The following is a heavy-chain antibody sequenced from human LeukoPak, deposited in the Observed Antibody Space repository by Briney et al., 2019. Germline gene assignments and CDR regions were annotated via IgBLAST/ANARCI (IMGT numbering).Heavy chain of an antibody. D-gene: IGHD3-22*01. J-gene: IGHJ5*02. CDR1: GFTFSSYW. V-gene: IGHV3-74*01. CDR2: INSDGSST. Sequence: GGSLRLSCAASGFTFSSYWMHWVREAPGTGLVWVSRINSDGSSTSYADSVKGRFTISRDNAKNTLYLQMNSLRAEDTAVYYCAREEGYYDSSGYSNWFDPWGQGTLVTVSS. CDR3: AREEGYYDSSGYSNWFDP.